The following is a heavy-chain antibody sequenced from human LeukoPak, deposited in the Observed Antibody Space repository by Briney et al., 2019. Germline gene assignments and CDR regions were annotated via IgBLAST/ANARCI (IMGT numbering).Heavy chain of an antibody. CDR1: GGSISSYY. V-gene: IGHV4-59*01. D-gene: IGHD4-23*01. CDR2: IYYTGST. Sequence: PSETLSLTCTVSGGSISSYYWSWIRQPPGKGLEWVGYIYYTGSTNYNPSLRSRVTISVDTSKNQFSLELSSVTAADTAVYYCARVGFGNTPHPIDYWGQGALVTVSS. CDR3: ARVGFGNTPHPIDY. J-gene: IGHJ4*02.